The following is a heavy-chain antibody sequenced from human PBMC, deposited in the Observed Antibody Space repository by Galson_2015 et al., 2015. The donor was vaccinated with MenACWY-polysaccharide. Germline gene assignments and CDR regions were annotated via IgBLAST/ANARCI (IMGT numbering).Heavy chain of an antibody. CDR3: ARADIVVVVAAGRDYYGMDV. J-gene: IGHJ6*02. CDR1: GYTFTSYY. V-gene: IGHV1-46*01. CDR2: IIPSGGST. Sequence: SVKVSCKASGYTFTSYYMHWVRQAPGQGLEWMGIIIPSGGSTSYAQKFQGRFTMTRDTSTSTVYMELSSLRSEDTAVYYCARADIVVVVAAGRDYYGMDVWGQGTTVTVSS. D-gene: IGHD2-15*01.